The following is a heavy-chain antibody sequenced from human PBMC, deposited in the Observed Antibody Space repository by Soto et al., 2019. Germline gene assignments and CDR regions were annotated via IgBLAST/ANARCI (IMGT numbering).Heavy chain of an antibody. CDR3: ARAAYGSGSYYAPYYYYAMDV. CDR1: GGSVSSYY. D-gene: IGHD3-10*01. V-gene: IGHV4-59*02. J-gene: IGHJ6*02. Sequence: PSETLSLTCTVSGGSVSSYYWSWIRQPPGKGLEWLGYILYTGNTNYNPSLKSRVTMSVDTSKNQVSLKLSAVTAADTAVYFCARAAYGSGSYYAPYYYYAMDVWGQGTTVTVSS. CDR2: ILYTGNT.